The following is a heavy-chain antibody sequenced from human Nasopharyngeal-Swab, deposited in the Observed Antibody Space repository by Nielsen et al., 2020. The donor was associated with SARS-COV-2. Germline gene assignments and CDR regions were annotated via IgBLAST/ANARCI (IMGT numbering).Heavy chain of an antibody. J-gene: IGHJ4*02. CDR2: INPSGGST. V-gene: IGHV1-46*01. CDR3: ARDKHPRDCSGGSCYLLDY. Sequence: WVRQAPGQGLEWMGIINPSGGSTSYAQKFQGRVTMTRDTSTSTAYMELSSLRSEDTAVYYCARDKHPRDCSGGSCYLLDYWGQGTLVTVSS. D-gene: IGHD2-15*01.